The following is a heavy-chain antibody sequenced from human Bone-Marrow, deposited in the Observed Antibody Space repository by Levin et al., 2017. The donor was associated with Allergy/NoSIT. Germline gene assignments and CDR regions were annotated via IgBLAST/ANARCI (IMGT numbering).Heavy chain of an antibody. Sequence: ASVKVSCKTSGYTFSDYDINWVRQAAGQGLEWMGWVKPTSGDTEYAQKFQGRVTMTRDTSISTVYIELSSLRSEDTAVYYCARGVGVLGDYWGQGSLITVS. CDR2: VKPTSGDT. V-gene: IGHV1-8*01. J-gene: IGHJ4*02. D-gene: IGHD3-16*01. CDR3: ARGVGVLGDY. CDR1: GYTFSDYD.